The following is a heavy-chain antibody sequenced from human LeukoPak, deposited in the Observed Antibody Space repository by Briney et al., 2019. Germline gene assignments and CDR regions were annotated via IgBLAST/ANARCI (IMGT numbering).Heavy chain of an antibody. D-gene: IGHD6-6*01. Sequence: PGGSLRLSCAASGFTFSSYDIHWVRQATGKGLEWVSGIGTTGEIYYPGSVKGRFTISRDNSKNTLYLQMNSLRAADTAVYYCARDKGTSYLSSFDYWGQGTLVTVSS. V-gene: IGHV3-13*01. CDR1: GFTFSSYD. CDR3: ARDKGTSYLSSFDY. CDR2: IGTTGEI. J-gene: IGHJ4*02.